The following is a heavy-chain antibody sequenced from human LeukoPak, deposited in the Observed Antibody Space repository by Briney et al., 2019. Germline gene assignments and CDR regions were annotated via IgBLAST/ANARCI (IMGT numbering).Heavy chain of an antibody. J-gene: IGHJ4*02. Sequence: PGGSLRLSCAASGFTFSSYSMNWVRQAPGRGLEWVSSISSSSSYIYYADSVKGRFTISRDNAKNSLYLQMNSLRAEDTAVYYCARVPLTDSSGHPWGQGTLVTVSS. D-gene: IGHD3-22*01. CDR1: GFTFSSYS. V-gene: IGHV3-21*01. CDR2: ISSSSSYI. CDR3: ARVPLTDSSGHP.